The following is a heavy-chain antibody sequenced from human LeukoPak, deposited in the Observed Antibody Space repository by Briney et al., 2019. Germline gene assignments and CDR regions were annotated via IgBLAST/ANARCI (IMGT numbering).Heavy chain of an antibody. J-gene: IGHJ3*02. CDR1: GGSIGSSTYY. CDR3: ARDLVTVTKGFDI. Sequence: SETLSLTCTVSGGSIGSSTYYWSWIRQPPGMGLEWIGSMYYSGSTYYNPSFKSRITISVDTSKSQFSLKLRSVTAADTAVYYCARDLVTVTKGFDIWGQGTMVSVSS. D-gene: IGHD4-17*01. V-gene: IGHV4-39*07. CDR2: MYYSGST.